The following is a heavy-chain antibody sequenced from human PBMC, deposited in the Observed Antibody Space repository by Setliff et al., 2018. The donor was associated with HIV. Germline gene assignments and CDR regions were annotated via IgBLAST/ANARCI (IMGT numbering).Heavy chain of an antibody. CDR1: GDSISGYY. V-gene: IGHV4-4*07. D-gene: IGHD5-18*01. Sequence: SETLSLTCTSSGDSISGYYWSWIRQPAGKGLEWIGRMHTSGNTNYNPSLKSRVTMSVDTSKNQFSLNLNSVTAADTAVYYCARLEVRSFYGYRNSPDYWGQGTLVTVSS. CDR3: ARLEVRSFYGYRNSPDY. J-gene: IGHJ4*02. CDR2: MHTSGNT.